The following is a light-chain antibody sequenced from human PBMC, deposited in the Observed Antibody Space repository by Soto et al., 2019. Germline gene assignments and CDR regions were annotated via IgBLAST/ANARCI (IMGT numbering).Light chain of an antibody. J-gene: IGKJ1*01. CDR3: QKYNSAPPT. CDR2: AAS. V-gene: IGKV1-27*01. Sequence: DIQMTQSPSSLSASVGDRVTITCRANQGISNSLAWYQQKPGKVPKLLIYAASTLQSGVPSRFSGSGSGTDFTLTISSLQPEDVATYYCQKYNSAPPTFGQGTKV. CDR1: QGISNS.